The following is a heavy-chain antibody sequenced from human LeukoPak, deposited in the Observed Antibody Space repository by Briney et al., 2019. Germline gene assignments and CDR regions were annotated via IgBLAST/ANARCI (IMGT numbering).Heavy chain of an antibody. J-gene: IGHJ4*02. Sequence: GGSLRLSCAASGFIFDNYAMNWVRQAPGKGLEWVSSISSSNAFIYYADSVTGRFTISRDSPKNSLYLQMSSLRAEDTAVYYCAGAPMYGSSYFDYWGQGTLVTVSS. CDR1: GFIFDNYA. CDR2: ISSSNAFI. V-gene: IGHV3-21*01. CDR3: AGAPMYGSSYFDY. D-gene: IGHD3-10*01.